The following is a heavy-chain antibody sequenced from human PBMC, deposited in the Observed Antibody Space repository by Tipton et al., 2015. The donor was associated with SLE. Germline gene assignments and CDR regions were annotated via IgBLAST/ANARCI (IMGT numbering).Heavy chain of an antibody. CDR1: GYIFSSYG. J-gene: IGHJ4*02. CDR3: ASHFFGSSFGYYYFDY. Sequence: QSGAEVKKPGASVKVSCKASGYIFSSYGLSWVRQAPGQGLEWMGWISAYTGHTGYAQKFQGRVTMTTDTSTSTAYTELRSLRSDDTAVYYCASHFFGSSFGYYYFDYWGQGTLVTVSS. CDR2: ISAYTGHT. D-gene: IGHD6-6*01. V-gene: IGHV1-18*01.